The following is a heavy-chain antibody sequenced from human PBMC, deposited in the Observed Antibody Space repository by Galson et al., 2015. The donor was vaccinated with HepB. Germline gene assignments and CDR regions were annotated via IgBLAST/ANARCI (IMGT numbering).Heavy chain of an antibody. J-gene: IGHJ3*02. V-gene: IGHV3-30*04. Sequence: SLRLSCAASGFTFSSYAMHWVRQAPGKGLEWVAVISYDGSNKYYADSVKGRFTISRDNSKNTLYLQMNSLRAEDTAVYYCARGDAGYCSGGRRCVAFDIWG. CDR2: ISYDGSNK. CDR3: ARGDAGYCSGGRRCVAFDI. D-gene: IGHD2-15*01. CDR1: GFTFSSYA.